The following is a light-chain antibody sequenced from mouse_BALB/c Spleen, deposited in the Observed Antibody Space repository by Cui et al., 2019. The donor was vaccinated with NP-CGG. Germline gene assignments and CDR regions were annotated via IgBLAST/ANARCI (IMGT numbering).Light chain of an antibody. CDR3: ALWYTNHWV. Sequence: QAVVTQESALTTSSGETVSFTCRSSTGAVTTRNYTNWVQEKPDHLFTGLIGGTNNRAPGVPARFSGSLIGDKAALTITGAQTEDEAIYFCALWYTNHWVFGGGTKLTVL. CDR1: TGAVTTRNY. V-gene: IGLV1*01. CDR2: GTN. J-gene: IGLJ1*01.